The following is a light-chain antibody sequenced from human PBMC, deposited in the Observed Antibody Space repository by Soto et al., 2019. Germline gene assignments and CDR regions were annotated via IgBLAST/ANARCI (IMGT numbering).Light chain of an antibody. Sequence: DIQLTQSPSSLTASVGDRVTIACRASQGIGTWLAWHQQKPGKSPKSLIYAASNLQNGVPSRFNGSGSGTDSTLTIASLQSADVATYFFQQYNTYPLTFGGGTRVEI. CDR3: QQYNTYPLT. V-gene: IGKV1D-16*01. J-gene: IGKJ4*01. CDR2: AAS. CDR1: QGIGTW.